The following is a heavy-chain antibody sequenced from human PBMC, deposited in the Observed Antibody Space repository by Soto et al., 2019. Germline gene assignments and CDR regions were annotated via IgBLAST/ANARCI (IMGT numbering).Heavy chain of an antibody. CDR2: ISAYNGNT. V-gene: IGHV1-18*01. CDR3: ARDMKLSSAQERMTTVTPGY. D-gene: IGHD4-17*01. CDR1: GYTFTSYG. Sequence: QVQLVQSGAEVKKPGASVKVSCKASGYTFTSYGISWVRQAPGQGLEWMGWISAYNGNTNYAQKLQGRVTMTTDTSTSTAYMELRRLRSDDTAVYYCARDMKLSSAQERMTTVTPGYWGQGTLVTVSS. J-gene: IGHJ4*02.